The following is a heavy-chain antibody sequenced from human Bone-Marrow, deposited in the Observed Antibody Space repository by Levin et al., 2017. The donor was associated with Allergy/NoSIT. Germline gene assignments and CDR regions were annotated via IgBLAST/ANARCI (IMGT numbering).Heavy chain of an antibody. CDR3: AKDSQSSGWYYGASYFDF. J-gene: IGHJ4*02. Sequence: PGGSLRLSCAASGFNFDDYAMHWVRQGPGKGLEWVSGISWNGGSIGYADSVKGRFTLSRDNSKNSLYLQMDSLRPEDTAVYFCAKDSQSSGWYYGASYFDFWGQGILVTVSS. CDR2: ISWNGGSI. D-gene: IGHD6-19*01. CDR1: GFNFDDYA. V-gene: IGHV3-9*01.